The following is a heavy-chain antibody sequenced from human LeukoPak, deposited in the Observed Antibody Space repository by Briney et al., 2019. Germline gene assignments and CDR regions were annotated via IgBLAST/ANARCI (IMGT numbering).Heavy chain of an antibody. CDR1: AFTFSNHW. J-gene: IGHJ3*02. Sequence: PGGSLRLSCAASAFTFSNHWMHSVRQAPGKGLVWISDISSDGSRTFYADSVKGRFIISRDNAKNTLYLQMNSLRAEDTAVYYCVRDGMVIPYAFDIWGQGTMVTVSS. V-gene: IGHV3-74*01. D-gene: IGHD2-21*01. CDR2: ISSDGSRT. CDR3: VRDGMVIPYAFDI.